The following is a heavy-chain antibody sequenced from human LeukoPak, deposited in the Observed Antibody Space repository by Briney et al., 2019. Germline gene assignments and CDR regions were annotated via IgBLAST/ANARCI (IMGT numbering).Heavy chain of an antibody. CDR1: GFSFSYYW. V-gene: IGHV3-74*01. J-gene: IGHJ5*02. CDR3: LRVDDTNGHNWFDP. CDR2: IIGDGTRT. Sequence: GGSLRLSCAASGFSFSYYWMHWVRQGSGKGPVWVSRIIGDGTRTDYADSVKGRFTISRDNAKSTLYLQMNSLTVEDTAVYYCLRVDDTNGHNWFDPWGQETLVTVSS. D-gene: IGHD2-8*01.